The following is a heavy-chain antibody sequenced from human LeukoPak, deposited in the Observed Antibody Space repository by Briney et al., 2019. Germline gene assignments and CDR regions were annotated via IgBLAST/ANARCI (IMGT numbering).Heavy chain of an antibody. CDR2: ISSDSSYM. D-gene: IGHD3-10*01. J-gene: IGHJ4*02. V-gene: IGHV3-21*04. CDR1: GFNFNTYT. CDR3: AREELGVRGVSN. Sequence: GGSLRLSCAASGFNFNTYTMNWVRQAPGKGLEWVSSISSDSSYMYYADAVHGRFTVSRDNAKYSLYLQMNSLRAEDTAVYYCAREELGVRGVSNWGQGTLVTVSS.